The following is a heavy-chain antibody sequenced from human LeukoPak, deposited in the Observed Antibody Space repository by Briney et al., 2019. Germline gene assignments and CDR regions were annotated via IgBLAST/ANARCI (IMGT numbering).Heavy chain of an antibody. D-gene: IGHD3-10*01. CDR2: IYTSGST. Sequence: PSEALSLTCTVSGGSISSYYWSWIRQPAGKGLEWIGRIYTSGSTNYNPSLKSRVTMSVDTSKNQFSLKLSSVTAADTAVYYYARTALITMVRGVIKGAFDIWGQGTMVTVSS. V-gene: IGHV4-4*07. J-gene: IGHJ3*02. CDR3: ARTALITMVRGVIKGAFDI. CDR1: GGSISSYY.